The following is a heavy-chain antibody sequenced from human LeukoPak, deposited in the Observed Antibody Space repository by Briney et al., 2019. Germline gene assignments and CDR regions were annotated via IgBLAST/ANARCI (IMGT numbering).Heavy chain of an antibody. Sequence: ASVKVSCKASGYTFTNYYMHWVRQAPGQGLEWMGIINPSGGSTSYAQKFQGRVTMTRDTSTSTVYMELSSLRSEDTAVYYCAREIGMGAFDYYYYGMDVWGQGTRSPSP. CDR2: INPSGGST. CDR3: AREIGMGAFDYYYYGMDV. V-gene: IGHV1-46*01. J-gene: IGHJ6*02. D-gene: IGHD3-16*01. CDR1: GYTFTNYY.